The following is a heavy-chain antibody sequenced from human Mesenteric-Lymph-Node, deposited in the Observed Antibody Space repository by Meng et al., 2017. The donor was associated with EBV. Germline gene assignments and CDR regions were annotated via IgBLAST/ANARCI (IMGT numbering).Heavy chain of an antibody. CDR3: ATPGSGWYYFDY. V-gene: IGHV4-39*07. Sequence: HLQPQGSGPGLVKPSETLSLPCTVSGGSIGSNHYYWGWIRQPPGKGLEWIGSMYYNGSPSYSPSLKSRVTISVDTSKNQFSLKLNSVTAADTAVYYCATPGSGWYYFDYWGQGNLVTVSS. D-gene: IGHD6-19*01. CDR2: MYYNGSP. J-gene: IGHJ4*02. CDR1: GGSIGSNHYY.